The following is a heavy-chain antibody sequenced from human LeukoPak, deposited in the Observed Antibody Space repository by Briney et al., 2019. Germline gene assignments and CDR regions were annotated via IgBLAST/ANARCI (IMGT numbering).Heavy chain of an antibody. D-gene: IGHD3-10*01. Sequence: ASVKVPCKASGYTFTSYYMHWVRQAPGQGLEWMGIINPSGGSTSYAQKFQGRVTMTRDTSTSTVYMELSSLRSEDTAVYYCAREENYGSGSAYDAFDIWGQGTMVTVSS. CDR2: INPSGGST. J-gene: IGHJ3*02. CDR1: GYTFTSYY. V-gene: IGHV1-46*01. CDR3: AREENYGSGSAYDAFDI.